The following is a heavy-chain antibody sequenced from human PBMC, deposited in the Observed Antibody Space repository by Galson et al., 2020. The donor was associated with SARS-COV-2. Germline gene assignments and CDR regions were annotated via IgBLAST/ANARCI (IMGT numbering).Heavy chain of an antibody. CDR1: GFTFSSYW. CDR3: ASSARHLPWIQLWLSPGY. Sequence: GEPLKISCAASGFTFSSYWLSWVRPAPGKGLEWVANIKQDGREQYYVDSVKGRFTISRDNAKNSLCLQMNSLRAEDTAVYYCASSARHLPWIQLWLSPGYWGQGTLVTGSS. D-gene: IGHD5-18*01. CDR2: IKQDGREQ. V-gene: IGHV3-7*02. J-gene: IGHJ4*02.